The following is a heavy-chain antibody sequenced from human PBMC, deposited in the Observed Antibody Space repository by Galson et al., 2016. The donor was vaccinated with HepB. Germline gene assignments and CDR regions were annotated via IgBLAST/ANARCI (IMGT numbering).Heavy chain of an antibody. CDR3: TRIRPRIGGYYYYGMDV. J-gene: IGHJ6*02. CDR2: LGTAGDT. D-gene: IGHD4-23*01. Sequence: SLRLSCAASGFTFSSYDMHWVRQATGKGLERVSDLGTAGDTYYPGSVKGRFTNSRENAKNSLYLQMNSLRVGDSAVYYCTRIRPRIGGYYYYGMDVWGQGTTVTVSS. V-gene: IGHV3-13*01. CDR1: GFTFSSYD.